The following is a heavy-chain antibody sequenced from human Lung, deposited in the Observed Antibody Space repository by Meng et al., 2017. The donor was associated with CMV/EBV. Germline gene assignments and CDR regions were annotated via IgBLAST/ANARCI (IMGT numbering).Heavy chain of an antibody. CDR3: ATQAPPGITDKDYFYYGMDV. CDR2: IYTGGSA. V-gene: IGHV3-53*01. J-gene: IGHJ6*02. CDR1: GFIVSSKY. Sequence: GGSLRLXCAVSGFIVSSKYMTWVRQTPGKGLEWVSIIYTGGSASYADSVKGRFTISRDNSKNTLYLQMNSLRAEDTAVYYCATQAPPGITDKDYFYYGMDVWGQGTXVTVYS. D-gene: IGHD1-14*01.